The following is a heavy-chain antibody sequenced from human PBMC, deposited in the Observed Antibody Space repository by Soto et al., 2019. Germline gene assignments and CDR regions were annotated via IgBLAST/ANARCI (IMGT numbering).Heavy chain of an antibody. V-gene: IGHV1-69*12. CDR1: GGTFSSYA. J-gene: IGHJ4*02. CDR2: IIPIFGTA. Sequence: QVQLVQSGAEVKKPGSSVKVSCKASGGTFSSYAISWVRQAPGQGLEWMGGIIPIFGTANYAQKFQGRVTITADEFTITVYMELSSLRSEDIALYYTPRRGPAGSYYFDYWGQGTLVTVSP. CDR3: PRRGPAGSYYFDY.